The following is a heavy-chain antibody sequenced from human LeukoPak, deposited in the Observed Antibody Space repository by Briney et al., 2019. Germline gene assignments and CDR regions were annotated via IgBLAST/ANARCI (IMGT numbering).Heavy chain of an antibody. CDR2: IYPGDSNI. V-gene: IGHV5-51*01. Sequence: GESLKISCKGSGYSFISYWIAWVRQMPGKGLEWMGIIYPGDSNIRYSPSFQGQVTISVDKSISTAYLQWSRLKASDTAMYYCARLIAVAGTTGGFDMWGQGTLVTVAS. D-gene: IGHD6-19*01. CDR1: GYSFISYW. J-gene: IGHJ3*02. CDR3: ARLIAVAGTTGGFDM.